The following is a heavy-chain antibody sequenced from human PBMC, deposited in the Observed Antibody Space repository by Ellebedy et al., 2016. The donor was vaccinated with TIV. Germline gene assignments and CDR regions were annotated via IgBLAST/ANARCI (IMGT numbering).Heavy chain of an antibody. Sequence: GESLKISCAASGFTFSSYGMHWVRQAPGKGLEWVAVIWYDGSNKYYADSVKGRFTISRDNSKNTLYLQMNSLKAEDTAVYYCARGYYDYVWGSYRPYYFDYWGQGTLVTVSS. J-gene: IGHJ4*02. CDR2: IWYDGSNK. D-gene: IGHD3-16*02. V-gene: IGHV3-33*01. CDR1: GFTFSSYG. CDR3: ARGYYDYVWGSYRPYYFDY.